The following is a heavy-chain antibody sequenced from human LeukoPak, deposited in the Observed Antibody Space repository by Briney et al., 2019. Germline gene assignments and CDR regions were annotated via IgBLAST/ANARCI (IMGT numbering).Heavy chain of an antibody. CDR1: GFTFSSYW. V-gene: IGHV3-7*01. CDR2: MNQDGSEK. CDR3: ARGGELLRPADY. D-gene: IGHD1-26*01. Sequence: GGSLRLSCAASGFTFSSYWMSWVRQAPGKGLEWVANMNQDGSEKYYVDSVKGRFTISRDNAKNTLYLQMNNLRAEDTAVYYCARGGELLRPADYWGQGTLVTVSS. J-gene: IGHJ4*02.